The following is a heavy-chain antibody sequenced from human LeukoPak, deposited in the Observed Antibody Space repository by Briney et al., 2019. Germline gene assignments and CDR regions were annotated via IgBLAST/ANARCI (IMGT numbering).Heavy chain of an antibody. D-gene: IGHD6-13*01. V-gene: IGHV3-7*01. Sequence: GGSLRLSCAASGFTFSSYWMSWARQAPGKGLEWVANIKQDGSEKYYVDSVKGRFTISRDNAKNSLYLQMNSLRAEDTAVYYCARHRTWYSSSRRHYYYGMDVWGQGTTVTVSS. CDR1: GFTFSSYW. CDR2: IKQDGSEK. J-gene: IGHJ6*02. CDR3: ARHRTWYSSSRRHYYYGMDV.